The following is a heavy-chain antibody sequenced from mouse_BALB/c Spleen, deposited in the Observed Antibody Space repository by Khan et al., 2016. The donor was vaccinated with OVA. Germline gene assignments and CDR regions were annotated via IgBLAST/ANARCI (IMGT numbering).Heavy chain of an antibody. J-gene: IGHJ4*01. Sequence: QVQLKESGPGLVAPSQSLSITCTVSGFSLTTYGVNWIRQPPGKGLEWLGVIWGDGNTNYHSALISRLSISKDNSTSQVFLKLNSLQTDDTATYYCAKVGDGSTYAMDYWGQGTSVTVSS. CDR3: AKVGDGSTYAMDY. D-gene: IGHD2-3*01. V-gene: IGHV2-3*01. CDR2: IWGDGNT. CDR1: GFSLTTYG.